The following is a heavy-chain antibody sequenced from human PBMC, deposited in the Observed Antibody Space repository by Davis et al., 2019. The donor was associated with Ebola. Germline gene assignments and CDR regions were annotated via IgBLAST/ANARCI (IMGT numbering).Heavy chain of an antibody. V-gene: IGHV4-59*01. CDR1: GGSIRSYY. CDR3: ARFRSGNYGMDV. CDR2: ISDSGTT. D-gene: IGHD3-3*01. J-gene: IGHJ6*02. Sequence: MPSETLSLTCIVSGGSIRSYYWSWIRQPPGQGLEWIGYISDSGTTNYNPSLKSRVTISLDTSKNQFSLKLSSVTAADTAVYYCARFRSGNYGMDVWGQGTTVTVSS.